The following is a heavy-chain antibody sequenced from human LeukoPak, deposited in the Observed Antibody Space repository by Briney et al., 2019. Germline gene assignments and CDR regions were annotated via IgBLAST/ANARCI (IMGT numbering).Heavy chain of an antibody. Sequence: ASVKVSCKASGGTFSSYAISWVRQAPGQGLEWMGGIIPIFGTANYAQKFQGRVTITTDESTSPAYMELSSLRSEDTAVYYCASQVARWLQFAGAFDIWGQGTMVTVSS. CDR3: ASQVARWLQFAGAFDI. D-gene: IGHD5-24*01. V-gene: IGHV1-69*05. CDR1: GGTFSSYA. J-gene: IGHJ3*02. CDR2: IIPIFGTA.